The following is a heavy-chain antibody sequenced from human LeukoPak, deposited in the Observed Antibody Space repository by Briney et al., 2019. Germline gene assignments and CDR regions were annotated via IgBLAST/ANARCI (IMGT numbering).Heavy chain of an antibody. D-gene: IGHD6-13*01. Sequence: PSETLSLTCAVSGYSISSGYYWGWIRPPPGKGLEWIGSIYHSGSTYYNPSLKSRVTISVDTSKNQFSLKLGSVTAADTAVYYCATQQLVPWFDYWGQGTLVTVSS. CDR1: GYSISSGYY. CDR2: IYHSGST. J-gene: IGHJ4*02. CDR3: ATQQLVPWFDY. V-gene: IGHV4-38-2*01.